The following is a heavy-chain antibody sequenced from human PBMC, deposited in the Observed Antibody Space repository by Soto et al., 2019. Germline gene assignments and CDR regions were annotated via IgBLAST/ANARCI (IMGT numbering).Heavy chain of an antibody. CDR2: IYSGGST. V-gene: IGHV3-53*02. CDR1: GFTVSSNY. Sequence: EVQLVETGGGLIPPGGSLRLSCAASGFTVSSNYMSWVRQAPGKGLEWVSVIYSGGSTYYADSVKGRFTISSDNSKNTLYLQMNLLSAEDTAVYYCARDHIAARPLAFDIWGQGTMVTVYS. CDR3: ARDHIAARPLAFDI. D-gene: IGHD6-6*01. J-gene: IGHJ3*02.